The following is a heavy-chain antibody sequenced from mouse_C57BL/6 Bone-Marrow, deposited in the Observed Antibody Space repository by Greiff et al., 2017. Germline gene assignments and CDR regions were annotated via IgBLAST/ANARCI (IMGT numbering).Heavy chain of an antibody. CDR2: IDPSDSYT. Sequence: QVQLQQPGAELVKPGASVKLSCKASGYTFTSYWMQWVKQSPGQGLEWIGEIDPSDSYTNYNQKFKGKATLTVDTSSSTAYMQLSSLTSEDSAVYYCARCNYGFAYWGQGTLVTVSA. J-gene: IGHJ3*01. V-gene: IGHV1-50*01. D-gene: IGHD2-1*01. CDR1: GYTFTSYW. CDR3: ARCNYGFAY.